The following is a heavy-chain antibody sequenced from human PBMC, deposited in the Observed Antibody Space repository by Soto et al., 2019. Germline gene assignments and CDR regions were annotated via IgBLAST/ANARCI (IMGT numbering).Heavy chain of an antibody. V-gene: IGHV3-48*01. CDR3: ASQSSEWLLFSS. D-gene: IGHD5-12*01. CDR1: GFTFSSYG. Sequence: GGSLRLSCAASGFTFSSYGINWVRQAPGKGLEWVSGISGSSSSTIYYADSVKGRFTISRDNAKNSLYLQMNSLRAEDTAVYYCASQSSEWLLFSSWGQGTLVTVSS. J-gene: IGHJ4*02. CDR2: ISGSSSSTI.